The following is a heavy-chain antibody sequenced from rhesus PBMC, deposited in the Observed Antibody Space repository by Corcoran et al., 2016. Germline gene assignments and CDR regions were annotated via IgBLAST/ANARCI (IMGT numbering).Heavy chain of an antibody. V-gene: IGHV4S14*01. CDR1: GYSISSGYY. CDR3: AGVGSSWSEWDTVGTEWYFDL. J-gene: IGHJ2*01. Sequence: QVQLQESGPGLVKPSETLSLTCAVSGYSISSGYYWGWIRQPPGKGLEWIGSIYGSGGSNYLNPSLKGRVTLSVDASKTLFSLKRSSVTAADTAVYYCAGVGSSWSEWDTVGTEWYFDLWGPGTPITISS. CDR2: IYGSGGSN. D-gene: IGHD5-42*01.